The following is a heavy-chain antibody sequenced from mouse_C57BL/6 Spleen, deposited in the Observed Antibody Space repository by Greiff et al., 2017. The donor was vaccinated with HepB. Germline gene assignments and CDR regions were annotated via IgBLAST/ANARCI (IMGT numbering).Heavy chain of an antibody. V-gene: IGHV1-69*01. J-gene: IGHJ2*01. CDR1: GYTFTSSW. D-gene: IGHD1-1*01. CDR3: ARWSTTVVAFDY. CDR2: IDPSDSYT. Sequence: QVQLQQPGAELVMPGASVKLSCKASGYTFTSSWMHWVKQRPGQGLEWIGEIDPSDSYTNYNQKFKGKSTLTVEKSSSTAYMQLSSLTSEDSAVYYCARWSTTVVAFDYWGQGTTLTVSS.